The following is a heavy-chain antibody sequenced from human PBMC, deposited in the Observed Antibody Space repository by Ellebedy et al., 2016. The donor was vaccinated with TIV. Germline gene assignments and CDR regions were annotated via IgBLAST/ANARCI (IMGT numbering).Heavy chain of an antibody. J-gene: IGHJ4*02. D-gene: IGHD2-15*01. CDR1: GFTFSIYW. Sequence: GESLKISCAASGFTFSIYWMNWVRQAPGKGPGWVANIKEDGSRTSYVDSVRGRFTISRDNDKNSLYLQMNSLRAEDTAVYYCATGARSEGGYWGQGTLVTVSS. CDR2: IKEDGSRT. V-gene: IGHV3-7*01. CDR3: ATGARSEGGY.